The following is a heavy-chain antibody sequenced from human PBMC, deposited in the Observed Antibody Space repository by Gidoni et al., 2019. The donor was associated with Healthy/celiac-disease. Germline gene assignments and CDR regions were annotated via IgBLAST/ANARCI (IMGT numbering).Heavy chain of an antibody. V-gene: IGHV1-2*04. D-gene: IGHD3-3*01. Sequence: QVQLVQSGAEVKKPGASVKVSCKASGYTFTGYSMHWVRQAPGHGLEWMGWINPNSGGTNYAQKVQGWVTMTRDTSISTAYMELSRLRSDDTAVYYCARDRYYDFWSGYYRYYYYYGMDVWGQGTTVTVSS. J-gene: IGHJ6*02. CDR2: INPNSGGT. CDR1: GYTFTGYS. CDR3: ARDRYYDFWSGYYRYYYYYGMDV.